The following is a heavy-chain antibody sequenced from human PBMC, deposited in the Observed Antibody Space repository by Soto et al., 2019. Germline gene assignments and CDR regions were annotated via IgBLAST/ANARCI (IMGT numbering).Heavy chain of an antibody. CDR1: GFTFTSYS. CDR3: AKGGYGSGGSCYLDYCDI. CDR2: ISSSSSYI. V-gene: IGHV3-21*01. Sequence: PGGSLRLSCAASGFTFTSYSMNWVRQAPGKGLEWVSSISSSSSYIYYAASVMGRFTNSRENAKNSLYLHMNNPRAADTPVLSCAKGGYGSGGSCYLDYCDIWGRRRM. J-gene: IGHJ3*02. D-gene: IGHD2-15*01.